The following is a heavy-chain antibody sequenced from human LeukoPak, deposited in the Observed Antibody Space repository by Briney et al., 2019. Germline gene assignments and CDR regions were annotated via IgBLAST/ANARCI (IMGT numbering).Heavy chain of an antibody. J-gene: IGHJ4*02. Sequence: GGSLRLSCAASGFTFNTYWMNWVRQAPGKGLEWVANIKQDGSEKHYVDSVKGRFTISRDNSKNTLYLQMNSLRAEDTAVYYCAKEYYYGSGPDYWGQGTLVTVSS. V-gene: IGHV3-7*01. CDR2: IKQDGSEK. CDR3: AKEYYYGSGPDY. D-gene: IGHD3-10*01. CDR1: GFTFNTYW.